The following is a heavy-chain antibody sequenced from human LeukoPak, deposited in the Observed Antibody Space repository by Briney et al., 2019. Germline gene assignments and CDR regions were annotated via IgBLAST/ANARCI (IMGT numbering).Heavy chain of an antibody. Sequence: SETLSLTCTVSGGSLSSGDYYWSWIRQPPGKGLEWIGYIYYSGSTYYNPSVKSRVTISVDTSKDQFALKLSSVTAADAAVYYCARDGHYRCFDPWGHGTLVTVSS. CDR3: ARDGHYRCFDP. CDR1: GGSLSSGDYY. CDR2: IYYSGST. D-gene: IGHD1-14*01. V-gene: IGHV4-30-4*01. J-gene: IGHJ5*02.